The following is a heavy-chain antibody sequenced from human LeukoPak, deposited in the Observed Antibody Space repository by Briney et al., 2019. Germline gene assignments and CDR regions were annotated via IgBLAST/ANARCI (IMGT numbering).Heavy chain of an antibody. V-gene: IGHV3-33*01. CDR3: ARRGPAAEYFES. CDR1: GFTFSSYG. CDR2: IWYDGSNK. J-gene: IGHJ4*02. D-gene: IGHD6-13*01. Sequence: GGSLRLSCAASGFTFSSYGMHWVRQAPGKGLEWVAVIWYDGSNKYYADSVKGRFTISRDNSKNTLYLQMSSLKASDTATYYCARRGPAAEYFESWGQGTLVTVSS.